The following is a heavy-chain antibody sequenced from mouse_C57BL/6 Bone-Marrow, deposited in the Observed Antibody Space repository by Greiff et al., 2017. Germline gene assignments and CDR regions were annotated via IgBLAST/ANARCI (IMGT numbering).Heavy chain of an antibody. D-gene: IGHD3-3*01. V-gene: IGHV1-64*01. CDR3: ARSKGTWLGKGYFDY. J-gene: IGHJ2*01. CDR2: IHPNSGST. Sequence: QVQLQQPGAELVKPGASVKLSCKASGYTFTSYWMHWVKQRPGQGLEWIGMIHPNSGSTNYNEKFKGKATMTVDKSSSTAYMQLISLTSEDSAVYYCARSKGTWLGKGYFDYWGQGTTLTVSS. CDR1: GYTFTSYW.